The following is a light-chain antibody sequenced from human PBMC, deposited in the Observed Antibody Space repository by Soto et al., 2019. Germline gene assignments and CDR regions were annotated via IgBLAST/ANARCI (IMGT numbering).Light chain of an antibody. Sequence: ESVLTQSPATLSLSPGEIATLSCRASPSVSNSLAWYQHKPGQAPRLLIYDASNRATGVPTRFICSGSGTDFTLNISSLEPEDFAVYYCQQRNQWPPVTFGGGTRVEIK. V-gene: IGKV3-11*01. CDR3: QQRNQWPPVT. J-gene: IGKJ4*01. CDR2: DAS. CDR1: PSVSNS.